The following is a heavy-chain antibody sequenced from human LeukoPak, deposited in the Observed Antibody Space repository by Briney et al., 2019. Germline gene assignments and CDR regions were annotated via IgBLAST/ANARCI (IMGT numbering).Heavy chain of an antibody. J-gene: IGHJ6*02. CDR1: GFTVSSNY. Sequence: GGSLRLSCAASGFTVSSNYMSWIRQAPGKGLEWVSYISSSGSTIYYADSVKGRFTISRDNAKNSLYLQMNSLRAEDTAVYYCARDYYDFWSGSYYGMDVWGQGTTVTVSS. CDR3: ARDYYDFWSGSYYGMDV. CDR2: ISSSGSTI. D-gene: IGHD3-3*01. V-gene: IGHV3-11*01.